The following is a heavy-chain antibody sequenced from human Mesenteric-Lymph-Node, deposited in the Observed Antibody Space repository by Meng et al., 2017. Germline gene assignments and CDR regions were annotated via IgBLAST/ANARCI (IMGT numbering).Heavy chain of an antibody. CDR2: IYYSGRT. V-gene: IGHV4-31*03. CDR3: ATATGMVRGVPVKDAFDI. J-gene: IGHJ3*02. CDR1: GGSIRTGANF. D-gene: IGHD3-10*01. Sequence: SETLSLTCTVSGGSIRTGANFWSWVRQRPGKGLEWIGYIYYSGRTYYNPSLKSRIIISVDTSKNQFSLNVSSVTAADTAVYYCATATGMVRGVPVKDAFDIWGQGTMVTVSS.